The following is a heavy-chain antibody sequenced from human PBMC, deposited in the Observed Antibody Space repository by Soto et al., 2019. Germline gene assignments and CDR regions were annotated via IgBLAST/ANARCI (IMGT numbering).Heavy chain of an antibody. J-gene: IGHJ4*02. CDR1: GYTSTGYY. CDR3: ARDLGGYSSGWFGRTNEFDY. D-gene: IGHD6-19*01. CDR2: INPNSGGT. V-gene: IGHV1-2*04. Sequence: GASVKVSCKASGYTSTGYYMHWVRQAPGQGLEWMGWINPNSGGTNYAQKFQGWVTMTRDTSISTAYMELSRLRSDDTAVYYCARDLGGYSSGWFGRTNEFDYWGQGTLVTVSS.